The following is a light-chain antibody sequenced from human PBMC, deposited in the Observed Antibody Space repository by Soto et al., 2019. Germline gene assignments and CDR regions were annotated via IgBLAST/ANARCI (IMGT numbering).Light chain of an antibody. CDR2: WAS. J-gene: IGKJ1*01. CDR3: QQYYNIPWA. CDR1: QSMLYTSKNKNY. Sequence: DIVMTQSPDSLAVSLGGRATINCKSSQSMLYTSKNKNYLAWYQQKPGQPPKLLIYWASTRESGVPDRFSGSGSGTDFTLTISSLQAEDVAVYYCQQYYNIPWAFGQGTKVDVK. V-gene: IGKV4-1*01.